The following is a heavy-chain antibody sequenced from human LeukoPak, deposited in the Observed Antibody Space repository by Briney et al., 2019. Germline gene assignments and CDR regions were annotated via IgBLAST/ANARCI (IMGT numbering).Heavy chain of an antibody. Sequence: ASVKVSCKASGGTFSSYAISWVRQAPGQGPEWMGGIIPIFGTANYAQKFQGRVTITADESTSTAYMELSGLRSEDTAVYYCASHQDIVVVPAGQTPVDYWGQGTLVTVSS. CDR3: ASHQDIVVVPAGQTPVDY. D-gene: IGHD2-2*01. J-gene: IGHJ4*02. V-gene: IGHV1-69*01. CDR2: IIPIFGTA. CDR1: GGTFSSYA.